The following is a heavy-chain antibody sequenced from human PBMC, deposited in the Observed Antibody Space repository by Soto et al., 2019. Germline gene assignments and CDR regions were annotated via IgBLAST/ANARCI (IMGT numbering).Heavy chain of an antibody. CDR3: ARSSFYYDSSGYFDY. D-gene: IGHD3-22*01. V-gene: IGHV1-69*02. Sequence: QVQLVQSGAEVKKPGSSVKVSCKAPGDTFSSYTIHWVRQAPGQGLEWMGRIIPLLGVTNYAQKFQGRVTLTADTSTSTVYMELSSLRSEDTSVYLCARSSFYYDSSGYFDYWGQGALVTVSS. CDR1: GDTFSSYT. J-gene: IGHJ4*02. CDR2: IIPLLGVT.